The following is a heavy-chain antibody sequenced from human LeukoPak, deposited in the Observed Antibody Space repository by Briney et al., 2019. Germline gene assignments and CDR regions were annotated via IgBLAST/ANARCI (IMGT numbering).Heavy chain of an antibody. J-gene: IGHJ6*02. CDR3: ARAPISYYYGSGSPPPDV. V-gene: IGHV3-20*04. CDR1: GFTFSSYS. CDR2: INWNGGST. D-gene: IGHD3-10*01. Sequence: GGSLRLSCAASGFTFSSYSMNWVRQAPGKGLEWVSGINWNGGSTGYADSVKGRFTISRDNAKNSLYLQMNSLRAEDTALYYCARAPISYYYGSGSPPPDVWGQGTTVTVSS.